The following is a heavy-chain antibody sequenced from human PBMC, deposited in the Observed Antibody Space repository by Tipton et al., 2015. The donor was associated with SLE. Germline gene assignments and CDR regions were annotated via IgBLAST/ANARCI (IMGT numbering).Heavy chain of an antibody. Sequence: TLSLTCTVSGGSISSDYWTWIRQPPGKGLEWIGSIFYTGSTTYNPSLKSRLTMSVDTPKNQFSLKLSSVTAADTAVYYCPREPVYYYYYMDVWGKGTTVTVSS. CDR3: PREPVYYYYYMDV. J-gene: IGHJ6*03. CDR2: IFYTGST. V-gene: IGHV4-59*12. CDR1: GGSISSDY.